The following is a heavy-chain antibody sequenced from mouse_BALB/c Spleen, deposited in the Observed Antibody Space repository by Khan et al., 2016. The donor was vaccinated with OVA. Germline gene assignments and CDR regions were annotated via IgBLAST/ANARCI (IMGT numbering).Heavy chain of an antibody. V-gene: IGHV5-6-5*01. Sequence: EVELVESGGGLVKPGGSLKLSCAASGFTFSNYAMSWVRQSPEKRLEWVASISSGDSTYYPDSVKGRFTISRDNARNILYLQMSSLRSKIAAKYYCARANWFAYWGKGTLVTVSA. CDR3: ARANWFAY. J-gene: IGHJ3*01. CDR2: ISSGDST. CDR1: GFTFSNYA.